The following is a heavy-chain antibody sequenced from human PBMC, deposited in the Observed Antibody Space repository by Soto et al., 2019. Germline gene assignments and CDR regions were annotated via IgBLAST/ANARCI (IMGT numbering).Heavy chain of an antibody. CDR3: ARTIDGYILTPLDT. CDR2: IYYSGST. Sequence: LSLTCTVSGGSISSYYWSWIRQPPGKGLEWIGYIYYSGSTNYNPSLKSRVTISVDTSKNQFSLKVSSVTAADTAVYYCARTIDGYILTPLDTWGQGNLVTVSS. V-gene: IGHV4-59*01. CDR1: GGSISSYY. J-gene: IGHJ5*02. D-gene: IGHD5-12*01.